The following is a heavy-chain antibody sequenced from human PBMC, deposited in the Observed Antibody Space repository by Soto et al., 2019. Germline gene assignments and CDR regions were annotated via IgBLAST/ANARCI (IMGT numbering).Heavy chain of an antibody. CDR2: IYWNEDK. J-gene: IGHJ4*02. CDR3: AKRRAISNKLFFDH. CDR1: GFSINTGGVG. Sequence: QVTLRESGPTLVKPTQTLTLSCTLSGFSINTGGVGVGWIRQPPGKAPEWLALIYWNEDKWYSPSLRYRLSVTKDASENRVVLKMTHLDPTDTGTYYCAKRRAISNKLFFDHWGQGALVTVSS. D-gene: IGHD4-4*01. V-gene: IGHV2-5*01.